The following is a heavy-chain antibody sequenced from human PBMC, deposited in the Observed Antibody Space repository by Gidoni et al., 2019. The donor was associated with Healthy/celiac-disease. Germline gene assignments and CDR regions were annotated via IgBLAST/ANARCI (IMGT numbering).Heavy chain of an antibody. CDR3: ARDRL. J-gene: IGHJ4*02. CDR2: ISYDGSNK. CDR1: GFTFSSYA. Sequence: QVQLVESGGGVVQPGRSLRLSCAASGFTFSSYAMHWVRQAPGKGLEWVAVISYDGSNKYYADSVKGRFTISRDNSKNTLYLQMNSLRAEDTAVYYWARDRLWGQGTLVTVSS. V-gene: IGHV3-30-3*01.